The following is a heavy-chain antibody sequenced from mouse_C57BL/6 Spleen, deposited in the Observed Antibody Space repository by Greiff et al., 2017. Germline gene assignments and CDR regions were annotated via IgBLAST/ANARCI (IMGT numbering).Heavy chain of an antibody. D-gene: IGHD2-1*01. CDR2: INPSSGYT. V-gene: IGHV1-7*01. Sequence: QVHVKQSGAELAKPGASVKLSCKASGYTFTSYWMHWVKQRPGQGLEWIGYINPSSGYTKYNQKFKDKATLTADKSSSTAYMQLSSLTYEDSAVYYCARTSYGNYEYFDVWGTGTTVTVSS. CDR3: ARTSYGNYEYFDV. CDR1: GYTFTSYW. J-gene: IGHJ1*03.